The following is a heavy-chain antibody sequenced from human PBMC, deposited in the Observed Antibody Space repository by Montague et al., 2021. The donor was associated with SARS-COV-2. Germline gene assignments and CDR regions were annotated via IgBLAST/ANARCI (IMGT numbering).Heavy chain of an antibody. J-gene: IGHJ5*02. Sequence: SETLSLTCTVSGDSTSCPNCYWGWIRQAPGKGLDWIGTIYNSGTTXYNQSLKSRLTISIDTSKNQFSLKLTSVTAADTAVYYCARHRNYGDHSLDNWFHPWGQGTLVTVSS. CDR3: ARHRNYGDHSLDNWFHP. CDR2: IYNSGTT. V-gene: IGHV4-39*01. D-gene: IGHD4-17*01. CDR1: GDSTSCPNCY.